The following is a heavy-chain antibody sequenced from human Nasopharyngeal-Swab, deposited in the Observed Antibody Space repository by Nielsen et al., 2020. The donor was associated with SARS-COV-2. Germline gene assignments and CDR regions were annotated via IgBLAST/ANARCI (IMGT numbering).Heavy chain of an antibody. V-gene: IGHV3-15*01. J-gene: IGHJ6*03. Sequence: GGSLRLSCAASGFSFSSYDMHWVRQAPGNGLEWVGRIKSKTDGGTTDYAAPVKGRFTISRDDSKNTLYLQMNSLKTEDTAVYYCWAYYMDVWGKGTTVTVSS. CDR3: WAYYMDV. CDR1: GFSFSSYD. CDR2: IKSKTDGGTT.